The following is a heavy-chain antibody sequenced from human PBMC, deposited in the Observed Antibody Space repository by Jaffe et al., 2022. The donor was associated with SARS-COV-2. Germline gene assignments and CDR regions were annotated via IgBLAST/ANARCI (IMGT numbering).Heavy chain of an antibody. Sequence: QVQLVESGGGVVQPGRSLRLSCAASGFTFSSYGMHWVRQAPGKGLEWVAVIWYDGSNKYYADSVKGRFTISRDNSKNTLYLQMNSLRAEDTAVYYCARGDLYYYDSSGFGYWGQGTLVTVSS. D-gene: IGHD3-22*01. CDR2: IWYDGSNK. J-gene: IGHJ4*02. V-gene: IGHV3-33*01. CDR3: ARGDLYYYDSSGFGY. CDR1: GFTFSSYG.